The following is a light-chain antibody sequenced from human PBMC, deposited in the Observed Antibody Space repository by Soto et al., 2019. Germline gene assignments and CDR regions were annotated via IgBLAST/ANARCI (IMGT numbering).Light chain of an antibody. V-gene: IGKV3-20*01. CDR1: QSVDNR. Sequence: EVVLTQSAGTRSLSPGERATRSCRASQSVDNRLAWYQQKTGQPPRLLIFDASSRATDIPDRFSGRGSGTDFSLTITRLAPEDFALYYCQHYSPSPVTFGQGTRLEIK. CDR3: QHYSPSPVT. J-gene: IGKJ5*01. CDR2: DAS.